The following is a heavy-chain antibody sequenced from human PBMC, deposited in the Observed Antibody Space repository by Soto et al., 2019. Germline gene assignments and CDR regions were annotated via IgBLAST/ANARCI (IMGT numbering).Heavy chain of an antibody. V-gene: IGHV1-18*01. CDR3: ARGDDSIFFFFARRSSYGTDV. J-gene: IGHJ6*02. D-gene: IGHD3-22*01. CDR1: GYTFTSYG. Sequence: ASVKVSCKASGYTFTSYGISWVRQAPGQGLEWMGWISAYNGNTNYAQKLQGRVTMTTDTSTSTAYMELRSLRSDDTAVYYCARGDDSIFFFFARRSSYGTDVWCQATTVTLFS. CDR2: ISAYNGNT.